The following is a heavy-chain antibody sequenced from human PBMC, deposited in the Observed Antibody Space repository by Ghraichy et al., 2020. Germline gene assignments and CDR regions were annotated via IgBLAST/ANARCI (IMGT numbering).Heavy chain of an antibody. D-gene: IGHD3-22*01. V-gene: IGHV3-48*02. Sequence: SCAASGFTFSTYSMHWVRQAPGKGLEWVSLIRSNSSIIYYADCVKGRFTISRDNAKNSLYLQMNNLRDEDTAVYYCARGLYYDSGGYGSFWGQGTLVTVYS. J-gene: IGHJ4*02. CDR2: IRSNSSII. CDR3: ARGLYYDSGGYGSF. CDR1: GFTFSTYS.